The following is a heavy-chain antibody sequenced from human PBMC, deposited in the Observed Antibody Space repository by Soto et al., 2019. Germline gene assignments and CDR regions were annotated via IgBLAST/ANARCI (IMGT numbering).Heavy chain of an antibody. Sequence: VGSLRLSCAATGFMFGTYWMSWVRQAPGKGLEWVANIKHDGNEKYYADSVKGRFTVSRDNVKNFLHLQMSSLRGDDTGVYFCVRATLSWGHYYFRGLDVRGQGTKVTVSS. CDR3: VRATLSWGHYYFRGLDV. CDR1: GFMFGTYW. CDR2: IKHDGNEK. V-gene: IGHV3-7*01. J-gene: IGHJ6*02. D-gene: IGHD3-22*01.